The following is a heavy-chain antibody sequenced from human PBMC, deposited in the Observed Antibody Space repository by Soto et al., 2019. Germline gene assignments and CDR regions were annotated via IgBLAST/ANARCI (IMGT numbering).Heavy chain of an antibody. CDR2: IQSKTDGGAT. V-gene: IGHV3-15*05. Sequence: GGSLSLSCAVSGFTISKACKSWVRQPRGKGLEWVGQIQSKTDGGATDYAEPVRGRYTISREDSKITLFLQMNSLKTEDTGVYYCTTERRYYYDSGGYWGQGTLVTVSS. D-gene: IGHD3-22*01. CDR3: TTERRYYYDSGGY. J-gene: IGHJ4*02. CDR1: GFTISKAC.